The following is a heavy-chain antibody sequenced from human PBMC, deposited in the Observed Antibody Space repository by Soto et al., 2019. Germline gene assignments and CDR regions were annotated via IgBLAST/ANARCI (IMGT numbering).Heavy chain of an antibody. CDR1: GGTFSSYA. CDR2: IIPIFGTA. Sequence: QVQLVQSGAEVKKPGSSVKVSCKASGGTFSSYAISWVRQAPGQGLEWMGGIIPIFGTANYAQKFQGRVTITADESTSPAYMELSSLRSEDTAVYYCARVTPYCGGDCYGPTEYFQHWGQGTLVTVSS. CDR3: ARVTPYCGGDCYGPTEYFQH. V-gene: IGHV1-69*12. D-gene: IGHD2-21*02. J-gene: IGHJ1*01.